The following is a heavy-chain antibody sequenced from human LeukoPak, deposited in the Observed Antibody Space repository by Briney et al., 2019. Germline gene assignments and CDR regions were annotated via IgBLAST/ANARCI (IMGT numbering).Heavy chain of an antibody. Sequence: ASVKVSCKASGYTFTSYGIRWVRQAPGQGLEWMGWISAYNGSTNYSQKLQGRVTMTTDTSTSTAYMELRSLRSDDAAVYYCASDRVSMVRGVTGFGYWGQGTLVTVSS. CDR3: ASDRVSMVRGVTGFGY. CDR2: ISAYNGST. CDR1: GYTFTSYG. J-gene: IGHJ4*02. D-gene: IGHD3-10*01. V-gene: IGHV1-18*01.